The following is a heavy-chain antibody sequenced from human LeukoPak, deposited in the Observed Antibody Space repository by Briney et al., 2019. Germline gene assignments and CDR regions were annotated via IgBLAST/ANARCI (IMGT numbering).Heavy chain of an antibody. V-gene: IGHV3-74*01. CDR3: ARTRGNAFDI. CDR1: GFDFSDYW. Sequence: GGSLRLSCAASGFDFSDYWMHWVRHAPAKGRVWVSRVNTDGDSTIYADFVEGRFTISRDNAKNTLYLRMRTLRAEDTAVYYCARTRGNAFDIWGLGTLVTVSS. CDR2: VNTDGDST. J-gene: IGHJ3*02. D-gene: IGHD3-10*01.